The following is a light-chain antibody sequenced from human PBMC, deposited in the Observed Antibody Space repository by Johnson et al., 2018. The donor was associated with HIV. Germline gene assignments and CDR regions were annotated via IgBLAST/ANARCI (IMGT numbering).Light chain of an antibody. CDR2: ENN. J-gene: IGLJ1*01. CDR1: SSNIGNNY. CDR3: GTWDSSLSAFYV. V-gene: IGLV1-51*01. Sequence: HSVLTQPPSVSVAPGQKVTISCSGSSSNIGNNYVSWYQQLPGTAPKLLIYENNKRPSGIPDRFSGSKSGTSATLGITGLQTGDEADYYCGTWDSSLSAFYVFGTGTKVTVL.